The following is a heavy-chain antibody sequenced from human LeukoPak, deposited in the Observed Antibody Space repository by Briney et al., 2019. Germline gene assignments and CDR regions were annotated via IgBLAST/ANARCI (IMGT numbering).Heavy chain of an antibody. CDR1: GYTFTGYY. CDR2: INPNSGGT. J-gene: IGHJ5*02. V-gene: IGHV1-2*02. D-gene: IGHD3-10*01. CDR3: ARDPYYYGAYNWFDP. Sequence: ASVKVSCKASGYTFTGYYMHWVRQAPGQGLEWMGWINPNSGGTNYAQKLQGRVTMTRDTSISTAYMELSRLRSDDTAVYYYARDPYYYGAYNWFDPWGQGTLVTVSS.